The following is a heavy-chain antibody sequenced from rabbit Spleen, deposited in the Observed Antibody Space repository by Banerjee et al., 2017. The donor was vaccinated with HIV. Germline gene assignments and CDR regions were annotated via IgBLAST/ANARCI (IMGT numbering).Heavy chain of an antibody. CDR1: GVSFSGNSY. CDR2: IDTGSSGFT. V-gene: IGHV1S40*01. CDR3: ARDTSSSFSSYGMDL. Sequence: QSLEESGGDLVKPGASLTLTCIASGVSFSGNSYMCWVRQAPGKGLEWIACIDTGSSGFTYFASWAKGRFTISKTSSTTVTLQMTSLTAADTATYFCARDTSSSFSSYGMDLWVQGTLVTVS. D-gene: IGHD1-1*01. J-gene: IGHJ6*01.